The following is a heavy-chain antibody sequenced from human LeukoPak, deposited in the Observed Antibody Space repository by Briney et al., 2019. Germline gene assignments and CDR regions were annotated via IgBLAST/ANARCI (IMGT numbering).Heavy chain of an antibody. CDR3: ARVIAAAGTLDY. Sequence: SETLSLTCTVSGGSISSYYWSWIRQPAGKGLDWIGRIYTSGSTNYNPSLKSRVTMSVDTSKNQFSLKLSSVTAADTAVYYCARVIAAAGTLDYWGQGTLVTVSS. J-gene: IGHJ4*02. V-gene: IGHV4-4*07. CDR1: GGSISSYY. D-gene: IGHD6-13*01. CDR2: IYTSGST.